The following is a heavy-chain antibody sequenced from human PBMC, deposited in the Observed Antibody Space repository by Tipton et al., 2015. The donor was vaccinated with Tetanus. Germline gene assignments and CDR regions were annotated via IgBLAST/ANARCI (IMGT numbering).Heavy chain of an antibody. CDR2: ISHSGTT. CDR3: ARDRRDFAYDSRGFYSPLYYFDN. D-gene: IGHD3-22*01. V-gene: IGHV4-30-4*01. Sequence: TLSLTCTVSGGSISSDAHYWSWIRQAPGKGLEWLGYISHSGTTNYNPSLMSRVTLSLDTARSQFSLKLTSVTAADAAVYFCARDRRDFAYDSRGFYSPLYYFDNWGQGLRVTVSS. CDR1: GGSISSDAHY. J-gene: IGHJ4*02.